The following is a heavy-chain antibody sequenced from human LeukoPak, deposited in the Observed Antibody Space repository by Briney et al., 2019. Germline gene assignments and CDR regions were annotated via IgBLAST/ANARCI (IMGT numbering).Heavy chain of an antibody. CDR1: GGSISSYY. D-gene: IGHD3-10*01. CDR2: IYYSGST. V-gene: IGHV4-59*01. CDR3: AGRYYYGSGSSYYYYMDV. Sequence: SETLSLTCTVSGGSISSYYWSWIRQPPGKGLEWIGYIYYSGSTNYNHSLTSRVTISVDTSKNQFSLKLSSVTAADTAVYYCAGRYYYGSGSSYYYYMDVWGKGTTVTISS. J-gene: IGHJ6*03.